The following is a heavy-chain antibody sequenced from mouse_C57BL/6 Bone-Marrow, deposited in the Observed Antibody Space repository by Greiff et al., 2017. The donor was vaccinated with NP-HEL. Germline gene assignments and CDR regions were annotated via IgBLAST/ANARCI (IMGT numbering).Heavy chain of an antibody. CDR3: ASTQRARTWFAY. CDR2: IYPGNGDT. D-gene: IGHD3-3*01. Sequence: LQQSGAELVRPGASVKMSCKASGYTFTSYNMHWVKQTPRQGLEWIGAIYPGNGDTSYNQKFKGKATLTVDKSSSTAYMQLSSLTSVESAVYFCASTQRARTWFAYWGQGTLVTVSA. CDR1: GYTFTSYN. V-gene: IGHV1-12*01. J-gene: IGHJ3*01.